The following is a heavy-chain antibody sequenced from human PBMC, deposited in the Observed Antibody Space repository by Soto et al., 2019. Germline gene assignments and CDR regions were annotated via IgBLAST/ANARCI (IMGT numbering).Heavy chain of an antibody. CDR1: GYTFTSYG. J-gene: IGHJ6*02. Sequence: ASVKVSCKASGYTFTSYGISWVRQAPGQGLEWMGWISAYNGNTNYAQKLQGRVNMTTDTSTSTAYMELSSLRSEDTAVYYCARTDIVVVVAATRTPYYYGMDVWGQGTTVTVSS. V-gene: IGHV1-18*01. D-gene: IGHD2-15*01. CDR2: ISAYNGNT. CDR3: ARTDIVVVVAATRTPYYYGMDV.